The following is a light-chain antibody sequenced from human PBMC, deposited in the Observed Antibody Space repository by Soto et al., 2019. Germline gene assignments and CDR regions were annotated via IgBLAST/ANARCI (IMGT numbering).Light chain of an antibody. CDR2: GAS. CDR1: QSVSNN. Sequence: EIVMTQSPATLSLSPGERATLSCRAGQSVSNNLAWYQQKPGQAPSLLIYGASTRATGIPARFSGSGSGTEFTLTISSLQSEDVAVYYCQQYNNWPPYTFGQGTKLEIK. J-gene: IGKJ2*01. V-gene: IGKV3-15*01. CDR3: QQYNNWPPYT.